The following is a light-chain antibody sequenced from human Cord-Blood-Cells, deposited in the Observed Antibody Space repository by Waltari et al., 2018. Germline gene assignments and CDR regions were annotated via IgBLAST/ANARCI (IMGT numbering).Light chain of an antibody. CDR1: QSISSW. V-gene: IGKV1-5*03. CDR3: QQYNSYWT. Sequence: DIQMNQSPSTLSASVGDRVTITCRASQSISSWLAWYQQKPGKAPKLLIYKGSSLESGVPSRFSGSGSETEFTLTISSLQPDDFATYYCQQYNSYWTFGQGTKVEIK. J-gene: IGKJ1*01. CDR2: KGS.